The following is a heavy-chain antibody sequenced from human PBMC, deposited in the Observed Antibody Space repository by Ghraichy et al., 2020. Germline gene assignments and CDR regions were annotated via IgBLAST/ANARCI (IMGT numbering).Heavy chain of an antibody. CDR3: ATLRGFSSGGRHYYYGMDV. D-gene: IGHD5-18*01. Sequence: GGSLRLSCAASGFTFSNYAMSWVRQAPGKGLEWVSGISSGGERTYSADSVKGRFTISRDNSQNTLFLQMNSLRAEDTAVYFCATLRGFSSGGRHYYYGMDVWGLGTTVTVSS. V-gene: IGHV3-23*01. CDR2: ISSGGERT. CDR1: GFTFSNYA. J-gene: IGHJ6*02.